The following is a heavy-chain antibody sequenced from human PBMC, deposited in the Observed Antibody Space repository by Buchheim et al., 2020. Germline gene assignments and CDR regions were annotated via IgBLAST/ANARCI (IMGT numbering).Heavy chain of an antibody. V-gene: IGHV1-2*04. D-gene: IGHD6-19*01. J-gene: IGHJ6*02. CDR1: GYTFTGYY. CDR3: AREEIAVAGTSYYGMDV. Sequence: QVQLVQSGAEVKKPGASVKVSCKASGYTFTGYYMHWVRQAPGQGLEWMGWINPNSGGTNYAQKFQGWVTITRDTSIGTAYMELSRLRSDDTAVYYCAREEIAVAGTSYYGMDVWGQGTT. CDR2: INPNSGGT.